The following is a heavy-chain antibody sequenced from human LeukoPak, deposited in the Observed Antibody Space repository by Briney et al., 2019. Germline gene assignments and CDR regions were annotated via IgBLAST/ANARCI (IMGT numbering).Heavy chain of an antibody. D-gene: IGHD6-13*01. Sequence: GGSLRLSCAASGFTFSSHWMTWVRQAPGKGLEWVANINQDGSERYYVDSVKGRFTISRDNAKNSLYLQMNGLRAEDTAVYYCARDSEYSSSFAFDIWGQGTMVTVSS. CDR3: ARDSEYSSSFAFDI. J-gene: IGHJ3*02. CDR1: GFTFSSHW. V-gene: IGHV3-7*01. CDR2: INQDGSER.